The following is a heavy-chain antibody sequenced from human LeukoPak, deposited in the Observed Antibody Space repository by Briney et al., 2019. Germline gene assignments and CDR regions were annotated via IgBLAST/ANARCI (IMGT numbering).Heavy chain of an antibody. D-gene: IGHD6-13*01. Sequence: PGGSLRLSCAASGFTFSSYSMNWVRQAPGKGLEWVSCISSSSSTIYYADSVKGRFTISRDNAKNSLYLQMNSLRAEDTAVYYCARVGDSSSWYGNAFDIWGQGTMVTVSS. CDR3: ARVGDSSSWYGNAFDI. J-gene: IGHJ3*02. CDR2: ISSSSSTI. V-gene: IGHV3-48*04. CDR1: GFTFSSYS.